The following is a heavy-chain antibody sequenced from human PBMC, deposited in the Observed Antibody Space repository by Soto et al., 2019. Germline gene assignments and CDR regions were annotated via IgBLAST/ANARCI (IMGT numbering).Heavy chain of an antibody. CDR2: INHSGST. D-gene: IGHD3-16*01. J-gene: IGHJ4*02. CDR3: ARKANKGGLDH. Sequence: SETLSLTCVVYVGSFSGDYWSWISQPPGKGLEWIGEINHSGSTNYNPSLKSRVTISVDTSKNQFSLKLSSLTAADTAVYYCARKANKGGLDHWGQGTLVTVSS. V-gene: IGHV4-34*01. CDR1: VGSFSGDY.